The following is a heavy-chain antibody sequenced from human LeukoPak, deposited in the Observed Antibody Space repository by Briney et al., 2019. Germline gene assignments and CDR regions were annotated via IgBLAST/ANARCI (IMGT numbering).Heavy chain of an antibody. D-gene: IGHD3-22*01. CDR3: ARVSYDSSAYGYDAFDI. V-gene: IGHV3-21*01. CDR1: GFTFSSYS. Sequence: PGGSLRLSCAASGFTFSSYSMNWVRQAPGKGLEWVSSISSSSSYIYYADSVKGRFTISRDNAKNSLYLQMNSLRAEDTAVYYCARVSYDSSAYGYDAFDIWGQGTMVTVSS. CDR2: ISSSSSYI. J-gene: IGHJ3*02.